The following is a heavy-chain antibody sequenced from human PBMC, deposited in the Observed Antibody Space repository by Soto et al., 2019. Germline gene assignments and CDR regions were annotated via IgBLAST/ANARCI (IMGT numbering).Heavy chain of an antibody. J-gene: IGHJ4*01. Sequence: QVQLQESGSGLVKPSQTLVLTCTVSGDSISRDGYSWSWLRQPPGKGLEWIGYIYHSGATYYNPSLKSRVTTSVDKSKNQFSLRLASVTAADTAVYYCAREMSYYFDSWGHGTLVTVSS. V-gene: IGHV4-30-2*01. CDR1: GDSISRDGYS. CDR2: IYHSGAT. CDR3: AREMSYYFDS.